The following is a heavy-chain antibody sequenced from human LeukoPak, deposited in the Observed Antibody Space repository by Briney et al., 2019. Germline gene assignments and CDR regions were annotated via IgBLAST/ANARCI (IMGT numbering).Heavy chain of an antibody. CDR2: ISGSGGST. Sequence: GGALRLSFPASGFIFSSYAMSWVRPAPGKGLEWVSAISGSGGSTYYADSVKARFTISRDNSKNTLYLQMNSLRAEDTAVYYCAKEGWYCSGGSCYADYWGQGTLVTVSS. D-gene: IGHD2-15*01. V-gene: IGHV3-23*01. CDR3: AKEGWYCSGGSCYADY. CDR1: GFIFSSYA. J-gene: IGHJ4*02.